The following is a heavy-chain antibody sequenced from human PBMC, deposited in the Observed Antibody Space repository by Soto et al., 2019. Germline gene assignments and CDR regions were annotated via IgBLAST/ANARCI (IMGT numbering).Heavy chain of an antibody. Sequence: GSLRLSCAASGFTFSSYAMHWVRQAPGKGLEWVAVISYDGSNKYYADSVKGRFTISRDNSKNTLYLQMNSLRAEDTAVYYCARARGPYSGSYLHGMDVWGQGTTVTVSS. V-gene: IGHV3-30-3*01. CDR1: GFTFSSYA. J-gene: IGHJ6*02. CDR2: ISYDGSNK. CDR3: ARARGPYSGSYLHGMDV. D-gene: IGHD1-26*01.